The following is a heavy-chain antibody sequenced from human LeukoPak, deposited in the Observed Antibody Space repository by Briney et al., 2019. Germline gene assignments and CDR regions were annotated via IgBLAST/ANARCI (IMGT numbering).Heavy chain of an antibody. V-gene: IGHV3-23*01. J-gene: IGHJ4*02. D-gene: IGHD3-10*01. CDR3: AKGRDYYGSGPTGYDY. CDR2: ISGSGGST. Sequence: SGGSLRLSCAASGFTFSNYAMSWVRQAPGKGLEWVSAISGSGGSTYYADSVKGRFTISTDYSKNTLYLQMNSLRAEDTAVYYCAKGRDYYGSGPTGYDYWGQGTLVTVSS. CDR1: GFTFSNYA.